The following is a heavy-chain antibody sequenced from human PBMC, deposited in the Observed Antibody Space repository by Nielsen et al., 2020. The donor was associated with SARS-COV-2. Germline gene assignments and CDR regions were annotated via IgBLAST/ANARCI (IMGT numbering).Heavy chain of an antibody. CDR3: AKDKSGYDFYFYYGMDV. CDR2: ISGSGGNT. J-gene: IGHJ6*02. CDR1: GFIFSSHA. V-gene: IGHV3-23*01. Sequence: GSLRLSCAASGFIFSSHAMSWVRQAPGKGLEWVSGISGSGGNTYYTDSVKGRFTISRDNSKNTLYLQMNSLGAEDTAVYYCAKDKSGYDFYFYYGMDVWGQGTTVTVSS. D-gene: IGHD5-12*01.